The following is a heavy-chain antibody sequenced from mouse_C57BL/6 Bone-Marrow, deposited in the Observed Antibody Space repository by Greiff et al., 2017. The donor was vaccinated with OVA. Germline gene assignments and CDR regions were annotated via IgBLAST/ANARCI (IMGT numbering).Heavy chain of an antibody. CDR1: GYTFTSYG. J-gene: IGHJ3*01. CDR3: ARQPAYYYGSSPWFAY. D-gene: IGHD1-1*01. V-gene: IGHV1-81*01. CDR2: IYPRSGNT. Sequence: QVQLQQSGAELARPGASVKLSCKASGYTFTSYGISWVKQRTGQGLEWIGEIYPRSGNTYYNEKFKGKATLTADKSSSTAYMELRSLTSEDSAVYFCARQPAYYYGSSPWFAYWGQGTLVTVSA.